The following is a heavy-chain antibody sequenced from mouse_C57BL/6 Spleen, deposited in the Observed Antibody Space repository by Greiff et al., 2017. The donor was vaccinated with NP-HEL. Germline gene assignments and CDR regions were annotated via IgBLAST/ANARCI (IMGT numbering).Heavy chain of an antibody. Sequence: EVKLMESGGGLVKPGGSLKLSCAASGFTFSSYTMSWVRQTPEKRLEWVATISGGGGNTYYPDSVKGRFTISRDNAKNTLYLQMSSLRSEDTALYYCASHITTVVAFYAMDYWGQGTSVTVSS. J-gene: IGHJ4*01. CDR2: ISGGGGNT. CDR1: GFTFSSYT. CDR3: ASHITTVVAFYAMDY. V-gene: IGHV5-9*01. D-gene: IGHD1-1*01.